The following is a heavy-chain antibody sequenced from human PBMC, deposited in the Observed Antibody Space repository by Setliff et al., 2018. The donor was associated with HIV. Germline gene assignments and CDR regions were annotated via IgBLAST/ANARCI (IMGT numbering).Heavy chain of an antibody. CDR1: GFAFSHYW. J-gene: IGHJ5*02. D-gene: IGHD1-26*01. CDR2: STNDVSAT. Sequence: HPGGSLRLSCAASGFTSGFAFSHYWMHWVRQVPGKGLVWVSRSTNDVSATTYADFVKGRFTISRDNAKNTLYLQMNSLRAEDTAVYYCARDRKSGSYQGGFDPWGQGTLVTVSS. CDR3: ARDRKSGSYQGGFDP. V-gene: IGHV3-74*01.